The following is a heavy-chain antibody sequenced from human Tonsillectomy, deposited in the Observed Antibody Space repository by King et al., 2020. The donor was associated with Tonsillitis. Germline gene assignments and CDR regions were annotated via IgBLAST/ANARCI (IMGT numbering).Heavy chain of an antibody. CDR1: GYTFTNYG. V-gene: IGHV1-18*01. J-gene: IGHJ4*02. CDR3: VRATYYYEGVY. CDR2: ISAHNGNT. D-gene: IGHD3-22*01. Sequence: HLVQSGAEVKKPGASVKVACKASGYTFTNYGFSWVRQAPGQGLELMGWISAHNGNTNYAQKFQGRVTMTTDTSTSTAYMDLRGLRSDDTAVYYCVRATYYYEGVYWGQGTLVTVSS.